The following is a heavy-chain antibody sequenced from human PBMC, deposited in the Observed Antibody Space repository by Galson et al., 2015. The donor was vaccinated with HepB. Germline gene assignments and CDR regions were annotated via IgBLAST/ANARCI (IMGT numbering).Heavy chain of an antibody. CDR1: GGTFSSYA. Sequence: KVSCKASGGTFSSYAISWVRQAPGQGLEWMGRIIPILGIANYAQKFQGRVTITADKSTSTAYMELSSLRSEDTAVYYCATEGDYYDSSGYYFYYFDYWGQGTLVTVSS. CDR3: ATEGDYYDSSGYYFYYFDY. CDR2: IIPILGIA. V-gene: IGHV1-69*04. D-gene: IGHD3-22*01. J-gene: IGHJ4*02.